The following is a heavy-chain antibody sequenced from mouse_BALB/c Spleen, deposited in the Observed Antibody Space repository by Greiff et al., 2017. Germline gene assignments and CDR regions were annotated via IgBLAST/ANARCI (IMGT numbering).Heavy chain of an antibody. D-gene: IGHD2-1*01. CDR3: ARDGNSAY. J-gene: IGHJ3*01. CDR1: GFTFSSYG. Sequence: EVKLMESGGDLVKPGGSLKLSCAASGFTFSSYGMSWVRQTPDKRLEWVATISSGGSYTYYPDSVKGRFTISRDNAKNTLYLEMSSLRSEDTAMYYCARDGNSAYWGQGTLVTVSA. V-gene: IGHV5-6*01. CDR2: ISSGGSYT.